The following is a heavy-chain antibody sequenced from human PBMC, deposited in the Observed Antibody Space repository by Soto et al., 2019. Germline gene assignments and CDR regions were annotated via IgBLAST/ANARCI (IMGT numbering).Heavy chain of an antibody. V-gene: IGHV3-33*01. D-gene: IGHD3-22*01. CDR1: GFTFSSYG. J-gene: IGHJ4*02. CDR2: IWYDGSNK. CDR3: ARDRGGDSSGYYQYY. Sequence: QVQLVESGGGVVQPGRSLRLSCAASGFTFSSYGMHWVRQAPGKGLEWVAVIWYDGSNKYYADSVKGRFTISRDNSKNTLYLQMNSLRAEDKAVYYCARDRGGDSSGYYQYYWGQGTLVTVSS.